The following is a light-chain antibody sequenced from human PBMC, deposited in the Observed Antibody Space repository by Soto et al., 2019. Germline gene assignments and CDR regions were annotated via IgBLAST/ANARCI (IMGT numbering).Light chain of an antibody. V-gene: IGKV3-20*01. J-gene: IGKJ4*01. Sequence: EIVLTQSPGTLSLSPGERATLSCRASQSVSSSYLAWYQQKPGQAPRLLIYGASSRATGIPDRFSGSGSGTDFTLIISRLEPEDFAVYYCQQYGSSPFTFGGGTKVEIK. CDR1: QSVSSSY. CDR3: QQYGSSPFT. CDR2: GAS.